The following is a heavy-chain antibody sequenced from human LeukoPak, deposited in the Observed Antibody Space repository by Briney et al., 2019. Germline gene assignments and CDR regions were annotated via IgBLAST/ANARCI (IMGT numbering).Heavy chain of an antibody. CDR3: ARPSGYYSDDAFDI. Sequence: SETLSLTCTVSGGSISSYYWSWIRQPAGKGLEWIGRIYTSGSTNYNPSLKSRVTISVDTSKNQFSLKLSSVTAADTAVYYCARPSGYYSDDAFDIWGQGTMVTVSS. D-gene: IGHD3-22*01. CDR1: GGSISSYY. J-gene: IGHJ3*02. CDR2: IYTSGST. V-gene: IGHV4-4*07.